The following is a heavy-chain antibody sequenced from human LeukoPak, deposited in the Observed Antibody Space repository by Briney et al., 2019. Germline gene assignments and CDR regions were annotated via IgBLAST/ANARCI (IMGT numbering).Heavy chain of an antibody. CDR1: GGTFSSYA. Sequence: GASVKVSCKASGGTFSSYAISWVRQAPGQGLEWMGWINPNSGGTNYAQKFQGRVTMTRDTSISTAYMELSRLRSDDTAVYYCARVREAYCGGDCSYFDYWGQGTLVTVSS. V-gene: IGHV1-2*02. J-gene: IGHJ4*02. CDR2: INPNSGGT. CDR3: ARVREAYCGGDCSYFDY. D-gene: IGHD2-21*01.